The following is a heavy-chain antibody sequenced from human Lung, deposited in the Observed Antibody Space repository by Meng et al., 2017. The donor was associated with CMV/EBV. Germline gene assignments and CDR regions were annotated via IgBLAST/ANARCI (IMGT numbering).Heavy chain of an antibody. CDR1: EFTFSNYW. Sequence: SCAASEFTFSNYWMSWVRQAPGKGLEWVANIREDGSEQHYADSVKGRFSISRDNAKNSLYLQMNSLRGEDTAVYYCARVKKAVHFDNWGQGTVVTCSS. J-gene: IGHJ4*02. V-gene: IGHV3-7*01. CDR2: IREDGSEQ. CDR3: ARVKKAVHFDN. D-gene: IGHD6-6*01.